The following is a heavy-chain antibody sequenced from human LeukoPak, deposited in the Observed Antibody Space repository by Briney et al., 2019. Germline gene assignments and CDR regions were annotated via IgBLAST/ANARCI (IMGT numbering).Heavy chain of an antibody. CDR2: ISWNSGSI. J-gene: IGHJ4*02. D-gene: IGHD3-3*01. CDR1: GFTFDDYA. CDR3: AKEPGRREYYDFWSGYYCYFDY. V-gene: IGHV3-9*01. Sequence: GRSLRLSCAASGFTFDDYAMHWVRHAPGKGLEWVSGISWNSGSIGYADSVNGRFTISRDNSKNTLYLQMNSLRAEDTAVYYCAKEPGRREYYDFWSGYYCYFDYWGQGTLVTVSS.